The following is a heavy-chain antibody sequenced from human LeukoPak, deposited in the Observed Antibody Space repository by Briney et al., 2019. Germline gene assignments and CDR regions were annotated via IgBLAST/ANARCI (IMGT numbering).Heavy chain of an antibody. V-gene: IGHV1-8*01. CDR2: MNPNSGNT. CDR3: ARNDYGGHDAFGI. Sequence: GASVKVSCTASGYTFTSYDINWVRQAAGHGLEWVGWMNPNSGNTGYAPKFRGRVTMTRSTSINTAYMELSSLRSVDTAIYYCARNDYGGHDAFGIWGQGTMVIVSS. CDR1: GYTFTSYD. D-gene: IGHD4-17*01. J-gene: IGHJ3*02.